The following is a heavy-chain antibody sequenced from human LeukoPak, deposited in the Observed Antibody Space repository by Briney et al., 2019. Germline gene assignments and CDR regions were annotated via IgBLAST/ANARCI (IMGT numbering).Heavy chain of an antibody. Sequence: GASVKVSCKASGGTFSNYTITWVRQAPGQGLEWMGRINPNSGGTNYAQKFQGRVTMTRDTSISTAYMELSRLRSDDTAVYYCASTTLETVGATRWGQGTLVTVSS. CDR2: INPNSGGT. CDR3: ASTTLETVGATR. D-gene: IGHD1-26*01. J-gene: IGHJ4*02. V-gene: IGHV1-2*06. CDR1: GGTFSNYT.